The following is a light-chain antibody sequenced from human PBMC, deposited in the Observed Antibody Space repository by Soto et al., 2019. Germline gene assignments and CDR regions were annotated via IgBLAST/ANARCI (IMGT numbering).Light chain of an antibody. V-gene: IGKV3-20*01. CDR2: HAS. Sequence: IVLTQSPGNISLSPGERATLACRASQSVSSKDFAWYQQRPGQAPRLLVYHASTRATGIPDRFSGSGSGKDFTLTISRLEAEDSAVYFCHQYGSSPLYTLGQGTKVEIK. J-gene: IGKJ2*01. CDR3: HQYGSSPLYT. CDR1: QSVSSKD.